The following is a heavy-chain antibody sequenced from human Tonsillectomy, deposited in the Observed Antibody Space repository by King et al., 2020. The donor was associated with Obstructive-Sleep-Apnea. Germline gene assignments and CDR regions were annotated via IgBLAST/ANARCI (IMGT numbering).Heavy chain of an antibody. CDR3: ARGTLGYCSSTSCLIDY. J-gene: IGHJ4*02. Sequence: VQLVESGGGVVQPGRSLRLSCAASGFTFSSYGMHWVRQAPGKGLEGVAIIWYDGSNKDYADSVKGRFTISRDNSKNTLYLQMNSLRAEDTAVYYCARGTLGYCSSTSCLIDYWGQGTLVTVSS. V-gene: IGHV3-33*01. CDR1: GFTFSSYG. D-gene: IGHD2-2*01. CDR2: IWYDGSNK.